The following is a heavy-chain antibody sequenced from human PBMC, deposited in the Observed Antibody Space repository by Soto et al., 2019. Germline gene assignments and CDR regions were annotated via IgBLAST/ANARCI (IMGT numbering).Heavy chain of an antibody. CDR3: ARAPDSSSTGYFDY. CDR1: GYTFTGYY. Sequence: GASVKVSCKASGYTFTGYYMHWVRQAPGQGLEWMGWINPNSGGTNYAQKFQGWVTMTRDTSISTAYMELSRLRSDDTAVYYCARAPDSSSTGYFDYWGQGTLVTVSS. D-gene: IGHD6-6*01. V-gene: IGHV1-2*04. CDR2: INPNSGGT. J-gene: IGHJ4*02.